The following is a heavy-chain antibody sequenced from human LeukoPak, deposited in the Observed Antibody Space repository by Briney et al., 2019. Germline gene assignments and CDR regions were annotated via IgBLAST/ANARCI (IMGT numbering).Heavy chain of an antibody. Sequence: GESLKISCKGSGYRFTSYWIGWIRQMPGKGLEWMGIIYPGDSDTSYSPSFQGQVTISADKSISTAYLQWSSLKASDTAMYYCARRRDGYPDYFDYWGQGTLVTVSS. CDR1: GYRFTSYW. CDR3: ARRRDGYPDYFDY. D-gene: IGHD5-24*01. V-gene: IGHV5-51*01. CDR2: IYPGDSDT. J-gene: IGHJ4*02.